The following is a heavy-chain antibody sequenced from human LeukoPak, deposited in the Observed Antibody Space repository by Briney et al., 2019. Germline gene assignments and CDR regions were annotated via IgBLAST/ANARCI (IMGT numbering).Heavy chain of an antibody. Sequence: PGRSLRLSCAASGFTFSGYAMHWVRQAPGKGLEWVAVISYDGSNKYYADSVKGRFTISRDNSKNTLYLQMNSLRAEDTAVYYCAKDLMGATYYFDYWGQGTLVTVSS. V-gene: IGHV3-30-3*01. CDR1: GFTFSGYA. CDR3: AKDLMGATYYFDY. J-gene: IGHJ4*02. D-gene: IGHD1-26*01. CDR2: ISYDGSNK.